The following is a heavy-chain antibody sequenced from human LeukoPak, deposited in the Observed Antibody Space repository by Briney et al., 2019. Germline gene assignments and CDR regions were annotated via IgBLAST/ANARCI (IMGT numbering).Heavy chain of an antibody. D-gene: IGHD2-15*01. CDR2: IYYSGST. CDR1: SGSISSYY. V-gene: IGHV4-59*01. J-gene: IGHJ4*02. Sequence: SETLSLTCTVSSGSISSYYWSWIRQPPGKGLEWIGYIYYSGSTNYNPSLKSRVTISVDTSKNQFSLKLSSVTAADTAVYYCARLGYCSGGSCYSLYYFDYWGQGTLVTVSS. CDR3: ARLGYCSGGSCYSLYYFDY.